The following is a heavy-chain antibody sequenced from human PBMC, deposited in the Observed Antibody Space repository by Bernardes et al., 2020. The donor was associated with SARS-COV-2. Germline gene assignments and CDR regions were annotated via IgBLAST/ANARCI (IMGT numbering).Heavy chain of an antibody. CDR3: ARGSGGYVSGYLDD. D-gene: IGHD5-18*01. CDR2: IYRGGTT. CDR1: GFTVSSNY. V-gene: IGHV3-53*01. J-gene: IGHJ4*02. Sequence: GGSLRLSCVASGFTVSSNYMTWVRQPPGKGLEWVSLIYRGGTTYYADSLKGRFTIFRDNSKNTVYLQMNSLRADDTALYYCARGSGGYVSGYLDDWVKGTPVTVSA.